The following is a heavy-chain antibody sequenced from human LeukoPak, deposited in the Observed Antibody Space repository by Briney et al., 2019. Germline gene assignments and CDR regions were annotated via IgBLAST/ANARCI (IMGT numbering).Heavy chain of an antibody. J-gene: IGHJ4*02. Sequence: QTGGSLRLSCAASGFTFSSYALSWVRQAPGRGLEWVSAISGSGDSTYYADSVKGRFTISRDNSKNTLYLQMNSLRAEDTALYYCAKENPHNDYWGQGTLVTVSS. CDR2: ISGSGDST. V-gene: IGHV3-23*01. CDR1: GFTFSSYA. CDR3: AKENPHNDY.